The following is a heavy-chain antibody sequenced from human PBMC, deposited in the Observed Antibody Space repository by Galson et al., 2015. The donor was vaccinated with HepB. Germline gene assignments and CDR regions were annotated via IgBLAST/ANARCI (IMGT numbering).Heavy chain of an antibody. V-gene: IGHV3-23*01. D-gene: IGHD3-9*01. CDR2: ISGSGDNT. CDR3: AKDRLYYRRYFDWLFDF. Sequence: SLRLSCAASGFTFSSYAMSWVRQSPGEGLEWVSSISGSGDNTYYADSVKGRFTISRDNSKDTLYLEINSLRAGDTAVYYCAKDRLYYRRYFDWLFDFWGQGTLVTVSS. J-gene: IGHJ5*01. CDR1: GFTFSSYA.